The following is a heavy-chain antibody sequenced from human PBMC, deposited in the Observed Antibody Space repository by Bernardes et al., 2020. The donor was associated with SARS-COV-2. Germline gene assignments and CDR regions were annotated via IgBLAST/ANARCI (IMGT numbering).Heavy chain of an antibody. Sequence: SETLSLTCTVSGGPIGSHYWSWIRQSPGKGLEWIGNVYFTGNTNHNPSLRSRAIIGIDTSKSQFSLRLNSVTAADAAVYYCARDVFLGSSWDQAYYGMDVWGQWTTVTVS. J-gene: IGHJ6*02. V-gene: IGHV4-59*11. CDR1: GGPIGSHY. CDR2: VYFTGNT. CDR3: ARDVFLGSSWDQAYYGMDV. D-gene: IGHD6-13*01.